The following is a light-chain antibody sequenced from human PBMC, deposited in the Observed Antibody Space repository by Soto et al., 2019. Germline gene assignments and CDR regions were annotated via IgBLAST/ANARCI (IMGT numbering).Light chain of an antibody. CDR3: NSYATGINRL. Sequence: QSVLARPASVSGSPGQSITISCTGSSSDIGDYDYVSWYQQHPGKAPEVLISEVSNRPSGVSNRFSGSKSGNTASLTISGLQAEDEPDYYCNSYATGINRLSGTGTKVTFL. V-gene: IGLV2-14*01. J-gene: IGLJ1*01. CDR1: SSDIGDYDY. CDR2: EVS.